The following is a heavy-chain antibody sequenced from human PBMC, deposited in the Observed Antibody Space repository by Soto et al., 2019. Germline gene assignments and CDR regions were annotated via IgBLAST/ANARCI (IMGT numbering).Heavy chain of an antibody. V-gene: IGHV1-69*13. CDR3: ARDYSSSSFSYYYYGMDV. CDR1: GGTFSSYA. Sequence: SVKVSCKASGGTFSSYAISWVRQAPGQGLEWMGGIIPIFGTANYAQKFQGRVTITADESTSTAYMELSSLRSEDTAVYYCARDYSSSSFSYYYYGMDVWGQGTTVTV. D-gene: IGHD6-6*01. J-gene: IGHJ6*02. CDR2: IIPIFGTA.